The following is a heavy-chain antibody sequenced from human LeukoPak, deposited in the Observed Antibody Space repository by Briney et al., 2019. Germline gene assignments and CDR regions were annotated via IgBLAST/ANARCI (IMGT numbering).Heavy chain of an antibody. J-gene: IGHJ3*02. CDR1: EYTFSNYN. Sequence: ASVKVSCQASEYTFSNYNIHWLRQAPGQGLEWMGIVNPSGDSTNYAQNFQGRVTMTGDTSTSTVYMELSSLRSEDTAVYYCARVRDGYNDAYDIWGQGTMVTVTS. D-gene: IGHD5-24*01. CDR2: VNPSGDST. V-gene: IGHV1-46*01. CDR3: ARVRDGYNDAYDI.